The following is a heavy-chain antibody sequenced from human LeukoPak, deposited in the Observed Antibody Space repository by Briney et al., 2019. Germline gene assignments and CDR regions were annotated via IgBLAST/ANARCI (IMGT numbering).Heavy chain of an antibody. CDR1: GGTFSSYA. CDR2: IIPIFGTA. Sequence: ASVKVSCKASGGTFSSYAISWVRQAPGQGLEWMGGIIPIFGTANYAQKFQGRVTITADKSTSTAYMELSSLRSEDTAVYHCAREGSSSNWFDPWGQGTLVTVSS. CDR3: AREGSSSNWFDP. J-gene: IGHJ5*02. D-gene: IGHD6-6*01. V-gene: IGHV1-69*06.